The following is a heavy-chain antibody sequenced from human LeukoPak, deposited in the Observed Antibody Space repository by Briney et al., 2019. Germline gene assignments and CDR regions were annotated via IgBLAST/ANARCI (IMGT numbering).Heavy chain of an antibody. CDR1: VGSINSGGYS. D-gene: IGHD5-12*01. V-gene: IGHV4-30-2*01. J-gene: IGHJ6*04. CDR3: ARGGTSGYESYGMDV. CDR2: IYHSGST. Sequence: SETVSLTRAVSVGSINSGGYSGSWIRQPPGKGLERIGYIYHSGSTYYNPSRKSRVTISVDRSKNQFSLKLSSVTAADTAVYYCARGGTSGYESYGMDVWGKGTTVTVSS.